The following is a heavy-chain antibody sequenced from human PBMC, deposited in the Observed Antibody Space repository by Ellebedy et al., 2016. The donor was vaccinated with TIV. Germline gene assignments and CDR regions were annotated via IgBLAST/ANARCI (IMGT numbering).Heavy chain of an antibody. CDR1: GFTFNNFW. V-gene: IGHV3-74*01. CDR3: VRDGGVPGRDWYFDI. CDR2: INTDGSRS. J-gene: IGHJ2*01. Sequence: GESLKISCAASGFTFNNFWVHWVRQAPGMGLVWVSRINTDGSRSHYADSVQGRFTISRDNAKNTLYLQMNSLRAEDTAVYYCVRDGGVPGRDWYFDIWGRGTLVSVSS. D-gene: IGHD2-8*02.